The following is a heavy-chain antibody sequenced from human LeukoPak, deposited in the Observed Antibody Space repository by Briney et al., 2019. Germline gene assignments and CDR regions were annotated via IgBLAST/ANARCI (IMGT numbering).Heavy chain of an antibody. CDR1: GFTFSSYG. CDR3: ATNLYGSGSYYTDFDY. J-gene: IGHJ4*02. D-gene: IGHD3-10*01. CDR2: IRYDGSNK. Sequence: GGSLRLSCAASGFTFSSYGMHWVRQAPGKGLEGVAFIRYDGSNKYYADSVKGRFTISRDNSKNTLYLQMNSLRAEDTAVYYCATNLYGSGSYYTDFDYWGQGTLVTVSS. V-gene: IGHV3-30*02.